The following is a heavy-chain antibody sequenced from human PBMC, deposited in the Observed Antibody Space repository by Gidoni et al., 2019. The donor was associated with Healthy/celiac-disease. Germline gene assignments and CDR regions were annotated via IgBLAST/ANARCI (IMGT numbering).Heavy chain of an antibody. V-gene: IGHV3-23*01. CDR2: ISGSGGST. CDR1: GLSCSCYA. D-gene: IGHD1-26*01. J-gene: IGHJ1*01. Sequence: EVHLLESGGGLVQPGGSLRLSCAASGLSCSCYAMRWVRQAPGKGLEWVSAISGSGGSTYYADSVKGRFTISRDNSKNTLYLQMNSLRAEDTAVYYCAKALSGSYVYFQHWGQGTLVTVSS. CDR3: AKALSGSYVYFQH.